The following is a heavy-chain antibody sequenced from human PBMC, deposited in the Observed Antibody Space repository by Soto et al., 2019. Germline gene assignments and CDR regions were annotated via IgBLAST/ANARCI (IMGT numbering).Heavy chain of an antibody. CDR2: VSGTGDST. CDR3: AKEWSSTLNYFDF. Sequence: GGSLILSCAASGFTFRSFAMSFVRQAPGKGLEWVSVVSGTGDSTYYADSVKGRFSISRDNSNNRVFLQMNSLRAEDTAVYYCAKEWSSTLNYFDFWGQGTLVTVSS. D-gene: IGHD2-2*01. CDR1: GFTFRSFA. J-gene: IGHJ4*02. V-gene: IGHV3-23*01.